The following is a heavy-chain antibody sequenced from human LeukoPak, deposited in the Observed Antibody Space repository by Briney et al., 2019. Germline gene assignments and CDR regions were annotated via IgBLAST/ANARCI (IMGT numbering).Heavy chain of an antibody. J-gene: IGHJ4*02. CDR2: INPNSGGT. D-gene: IGHD2-2*01. V-gene: IGHV1-2*02. CDR1: GYTFTGYY. Sequence: ASVKVSCKASGYTFTGYYMHWVRQAPGQGREGMGWINPNSGGTNYAQKFQGRVTMTRDTSISAAYMELSRLRSDDTAVYYCARGGAGEGYCSSTSCYGHDYWGQGTLVTVSS. CDR3: ARGGAGEGYCSSTSCYGHDY.